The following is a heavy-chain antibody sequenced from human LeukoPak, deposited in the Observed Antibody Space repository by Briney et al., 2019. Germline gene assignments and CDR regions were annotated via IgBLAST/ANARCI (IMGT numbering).Heavy chain of an antibody. CDR1: GGSISSGGYS. CDR3: ASRFWGGYYH. J-gene: IGHJ5*02. CDR2: IYHSGST. Sequence: SQTLSLTCAVSGGSISSGGYSWSWIRQPPGKGLEWIGYIYHSGSTYYNPSLKSRVTISVDRSKNQFSLKLSSVTAADTAVYYCASRFWGGYYHWGQGTLVTVSS. V-gene: IGHV4-30-2*01. D-gene: IGHD3-3*01.